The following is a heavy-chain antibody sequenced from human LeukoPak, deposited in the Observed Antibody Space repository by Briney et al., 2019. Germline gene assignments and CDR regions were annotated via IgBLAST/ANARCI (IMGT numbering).Heavy chain of an antibody. CDR1: GFTFSSYG. CDR3: AKTLGYCSGRGCSAEGPLDY. D-gene: IGHD2-15*01. V-gene: IGHV3-30*18. CDR2: ISYDGSNK. Sequence: GGSLRLSCAASGFTFSSYGMHWVRQAPGKGLEWVAVISYDGSNKYYADSVKGRFTTFRDNSKNTLFLQMNSLRAEDAAVYYCAKTLGYCSGRGCSAEGPLDYWGQGTLVTVSS. J-gene: IGHJ4*02.